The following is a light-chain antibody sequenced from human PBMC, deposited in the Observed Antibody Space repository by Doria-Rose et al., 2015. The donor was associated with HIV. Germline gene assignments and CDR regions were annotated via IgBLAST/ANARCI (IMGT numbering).Light chain of an antibody. CDR2: KAS. CDR3: QQYNSYSPWT. CDR1: QSITSW. V-gene: IGKV1-5*03. Sequence: DIRMTQSPSTLSASVGDSVTITCRASQSITSWLDWYQQKSGKAPKLLMYKASLLESGVPSRFSGSGSGTEFTLTVSSLQPDDFATYYCQQYNSYSPWTFGPGTKLEIK. J-gene: IGKJ2*02.